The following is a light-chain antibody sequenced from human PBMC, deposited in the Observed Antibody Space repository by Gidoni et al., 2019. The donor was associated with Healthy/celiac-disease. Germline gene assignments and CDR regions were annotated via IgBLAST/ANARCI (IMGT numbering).Light chain of an antibody. CDR1: QSVSSN. CDR3: QQYNNWPC. J-gene: IGKJ3*01. Sequence: EIVMTQSPATLSVSPGERATLSCRASQSVSSNLAWYQQKPGQAPRLLIYGASTRATGIPARFSGSGSGTEFTLTISSLQSEDFAVYYCQQYNNWPCFXPXTKVDIK. CDR2: GAS. V-gene: IGKV3-15*01.